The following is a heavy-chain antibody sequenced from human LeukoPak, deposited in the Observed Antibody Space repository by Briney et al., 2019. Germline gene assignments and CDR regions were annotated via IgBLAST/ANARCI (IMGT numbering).Heavy chain of an antibody. CDR3: ARATYCSSTSCYFDYYYGMDV. V-gene: IGHV4-30-4*08. Sequence: SETLSLTCTVSGGSISNYYWSWIRQPPGKGLERIGYISYSGSTYYNPSLKSRITISVDTSKNQLSLKLSSVTAADTAVYYCARATYCSSTSCYFDYYYGMDVWGQGTTVTVSS. J-gene: IGHJ6*02. CDR1: GGSISNYY. CDR2: ISYSGST. D-gene: IGHD2-2*01.